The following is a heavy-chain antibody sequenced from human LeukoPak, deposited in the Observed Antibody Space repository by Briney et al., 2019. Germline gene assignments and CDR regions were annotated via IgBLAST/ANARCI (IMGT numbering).Heavy chain of an antibody. Sequence: SETLPLTCTVSGGSISGFYWSWIRQPPGEGLEWIGYIHYGGSTNYNPSLKSRVTISVDTSKNQFSLKLSSVTAADTAVYYCARDLGHYSDSIVYYHNWFDPWGQGTLVTVSS. V-gene: IGHV4-59*01. CDR3: ARDLGHYSDSIVYYHNWFDP. J-gene: IGHJ5*02. D-gene: IGHD3-22*01. CDR1: GGSISGFY. CDR2: IHYGGST.